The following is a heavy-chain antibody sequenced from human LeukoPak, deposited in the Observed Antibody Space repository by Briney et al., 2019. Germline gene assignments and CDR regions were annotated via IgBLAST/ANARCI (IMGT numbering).Heavy chain of an antibody. V-gene: IGHV4-34*01. D-gene: IGHD3-10*01. J-gene: IGHJ4*02. CDR1: GGSFSGYY. Sequence: NPSETLSLTCAVYGGSFSGYYWSWIRQPPGKGLEWIGEINHSGSTNYNPSLKSRVTISVDTSKNQFSLKLSSVTAADTAVYYCARGGYYYGSGRRSSTTRFDYWGQGTLVTVSS. CDR2: INHSGST. CDR3: ARGGYYYGSGRRSSTTRFDY.